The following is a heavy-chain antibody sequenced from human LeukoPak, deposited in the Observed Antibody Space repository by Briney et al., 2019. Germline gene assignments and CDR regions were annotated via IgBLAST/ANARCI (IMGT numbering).Heavy chain of an antibody. CDR3: VRDVGSAITES. Sequence: SQTLSLACSVSGASISSSNYWWGWIRQPPGKGLEWIGNVQRSGSQSSDPSLKSRVTLSVDLSRNQFSLQLTSVTAADTAVYYCVRDVGSAITESWGQGTLVTVSS. V-gene: IGHV4-39*07. D-gene: IGHD1-26*01. J-gene: IGHJ5*02. CDR2: VQRSGSQ. CDR1: GASISSSNYW.